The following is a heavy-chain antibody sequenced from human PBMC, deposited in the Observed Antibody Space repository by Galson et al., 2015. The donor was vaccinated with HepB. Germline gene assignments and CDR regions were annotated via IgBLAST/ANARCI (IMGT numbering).Heavy chain of an antibody. J-gene: IGHJ6*02. Sequence: SMRLSCAASGFTFSNAWMSWVRQAPGKGLEWVGRIKSKTDGGTTDYAAPVKGRFTISRDDSKNTLYLQMNSLKTEDTAVYYCTTDKLLWFGELFYGMDVWGQGTTVTVSS. CDR1: GFTFSNAW. V-gene: IGHV3-15*01. CDR3: TTDKLLWFGELFYGMDV. D-gene: IGHD3-10*01. CDR2: IKSKTDGGTT.